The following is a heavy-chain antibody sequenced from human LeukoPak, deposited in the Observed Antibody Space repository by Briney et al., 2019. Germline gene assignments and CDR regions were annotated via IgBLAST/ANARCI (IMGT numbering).Heavy chain of an antibody. V-gene: IGHV6-1*01. CDR1: GDSVSSNRGT. CDR3: ARDLIGGNSWRNWFDP. D-gene: IGHD6-13*01. J-gene: IGHJ5*02. CDR2: TYYKSKWYN. Sequence: SQTLSLTCALSGDSVSSNRGTWNWIRQSPSRGLEWLGRTYYKSKWYNDYAVSVKGRITINPDTSKNQFSLQLNSVTPDDTAVYYCARDLIGGNSWRNWFDPWGQGTLVTVSS.